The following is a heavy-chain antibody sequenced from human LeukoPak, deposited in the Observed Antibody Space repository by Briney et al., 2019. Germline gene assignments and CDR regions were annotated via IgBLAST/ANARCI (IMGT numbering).Heavy chain of an antibody. V-gene: IGHV1-2*04. J-gene: IGHJ4*02. CDR1: GYTFTGYY. D-gene: IGHD6-13*01. CDR3: ARDRGEYSSSWYFDY. CDR2: INPNSGGT. Sequence: ASVTVSFTASGYTFTGYYMHWVRQAPGQGLEWMGWINPNSGGTNYARKFQGWVTMTRDTSISTAYMELSRLRSDDTAVYYCARDRGEYSSSWYFDYWGQGTLVTVSS.